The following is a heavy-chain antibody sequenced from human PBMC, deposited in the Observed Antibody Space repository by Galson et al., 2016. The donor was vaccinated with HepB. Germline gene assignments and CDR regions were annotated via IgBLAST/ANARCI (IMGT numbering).Heavy chain of an antibody. Sequence: SLRLSCAASGFTFSSYTMNWVRQAPGKGLEWVSYISSTSSTIYYADSVKGRFTISRDNAKNSLYLQMNSLRDEDTAVYYCARALFGSGSYWCMGVWGQGTTVTVSS. J-gene: IGHJ6*02. CDR3: ARALFGSGSYWCMGV. CDR2: ISSTSSTI. D-gene: IGHD3-10*01. V-gene: IGHV3-48*02. CDR1: GFTFSSYT.